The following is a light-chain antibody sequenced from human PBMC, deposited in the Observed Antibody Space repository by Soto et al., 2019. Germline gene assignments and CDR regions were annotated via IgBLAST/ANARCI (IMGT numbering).Light chain of an antibody. CDR2: DAS. J-gene: IGKJ5*01. CDR3: QHFGGYPRT. CDR1: QAISSA. Sequence: AIQLTQSPSSLSASIGDRVTITCRASQAISSALAWYQQKPGKPPSLLVYDASTLESGVPSRVTGSGSGTDFTLTISNLQPEDFATHYCQHFGGYPRTFGQGTRLEIK. V-gene: IGKV1-13*02.